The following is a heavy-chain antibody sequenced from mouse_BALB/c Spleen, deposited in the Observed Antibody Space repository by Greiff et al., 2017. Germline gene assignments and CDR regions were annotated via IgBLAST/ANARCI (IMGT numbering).Heavy chain of an antibody. CDR3: ARRGNSPYYYAMDD. J-gene: IGHJ4*01. CDR1: GFDFSRYW. CDR2: INPGSSTI. Sequence: EVQLQESGGGLVQPGGSLTLSCAASGFDFSRYWLSWARPAPGKGQEWIGEINPGSSTINYTPSLKDKFIISRDNAKNTLYLQMSKVRSEDTALYDGARRGNSPYYYAMDDWGQGTAVTVSS. V-gene: IGHV4-2*02.